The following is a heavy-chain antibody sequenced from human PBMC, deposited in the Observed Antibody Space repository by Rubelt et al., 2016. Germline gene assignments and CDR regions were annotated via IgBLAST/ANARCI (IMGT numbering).Heavy chain of an antibody. CDR1: GGTFSSYA. CDR2: IIPILGIA. Sequence: LVQSGAEVKKPGSSVKVSCKASGGTFSSYAISWVRQAPGQGLEWMGRIIPILGIANYAQKFQRRVTITADKSTSTAYMELSSLGSGDTAVYYCARVPACYCSSTSCYVSDYWGQGTLVTVSS. D-gene: IGHD2-2*01. J-gene: IGHJ4*02. CDR3: ARVPACYCSSTSCYVSDY. V-gene: IGHV1-69*04.